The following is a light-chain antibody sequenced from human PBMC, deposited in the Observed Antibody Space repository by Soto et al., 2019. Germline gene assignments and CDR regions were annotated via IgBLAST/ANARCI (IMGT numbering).Light chain of an antibody. Sequence: QSVLTQPPSVSGAPGQRVTISCTGSSSNIGANYDVHWYQSLPGTAPKLPIYANINRPSGVPDRFSGSKSGTSASLAITGLQADDEADYYCSSYTTNSAPFVFGTGTKVTVL. CDR1: SSNIGANYD. V-gene: IGLV1-40*01. J-gene: IGLJ1*01. CDR3: SSYTTNSAPFV. CDR2: ANI.